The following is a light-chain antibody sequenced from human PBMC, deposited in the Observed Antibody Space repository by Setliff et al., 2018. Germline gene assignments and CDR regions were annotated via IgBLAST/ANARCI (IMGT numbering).Light chain of an antibody. Sequence: QSVLTQPASVSGSPGQWITISCSGTSSDVGGYNYVSWYQQHPGKAPKLMIYDVTNRPSGISNRFSGSKSGNTASLTISGLQAEDDADYYCSSYTTSSTYVFGTGTKVTVL. J-gene: IGLJ1*01. CDR3: SSYTTSSTYV. CDR2: DVT. V-gene: IGLV2-14*03. CDR1: SSDVGGYNY.